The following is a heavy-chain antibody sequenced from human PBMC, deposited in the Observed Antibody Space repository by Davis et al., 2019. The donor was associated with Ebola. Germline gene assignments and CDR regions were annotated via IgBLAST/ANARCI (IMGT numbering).Heavy chain of an antibody. CDR1: GASLRAYY. D-gene: IGHD2-21*01. CDR3: ATIHQIRDRDFFDC. J-gene: IGHJ4*02. CDR2: IDRGGKT. Sequence: PSETLSPTCAVYGASLRAYYWGWNRQSPGKGLEWIGEIDRGGKTYYIPSLRSRVTLSIDTSKNHFFLQLTSVTAADTAVYYCATIHQIRDRDFFDCWGQGTLVTVSS. V-gene: IGHV4-34*01.